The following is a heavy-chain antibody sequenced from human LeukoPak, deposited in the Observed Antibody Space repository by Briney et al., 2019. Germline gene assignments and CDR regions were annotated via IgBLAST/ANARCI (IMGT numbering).Heavy chain of an antibody. V-gene: IGHV3-23*01. CDR3: AKGRPKRYFDWFSFDY. CDR2: ISGSGGNT. J-gene: IGHJ4*02. D-gene: IGHD3-9*01. Sequence: PGGSLRLSCAASGFTFSSYAMSWVRQAPGKGLEWVSAISGSGGNTYYADSVKGRFTISRNNSKNTLYLQMNSLRAEDTAVYYCAKGRPKRYFDWFSFDYWGQGTLVTVSS. CDR1: GFTFSSYA.